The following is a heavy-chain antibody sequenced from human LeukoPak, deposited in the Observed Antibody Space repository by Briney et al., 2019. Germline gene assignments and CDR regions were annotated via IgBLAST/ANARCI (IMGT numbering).Heavy chain of an antibody. V-gene: IGHV3-30-3*01. CDR1: GFTFSSYA. Sequence: GGSLRLSWAASGFTFSSYAMHWVRQAPGKGLEWVAVISYDGSNKYYADSVKGRFTISRDNSKNTLYLQMNSLRAEDTAVYYCARGGSSGYWGIDYWGQGTLVTVSS. D-gene: IGHD6-19*01. J-gene: IGHJ4*02. CDR2: ISYDGSNK. CDR3: ARGGSSGYWGIDY.